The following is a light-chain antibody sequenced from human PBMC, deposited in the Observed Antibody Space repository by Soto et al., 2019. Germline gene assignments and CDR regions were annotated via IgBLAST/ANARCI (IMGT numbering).Light chain of an antibody. Sequence: EIVMTQSPATLSVSPGERATLSCRASQTVSSNLAWYQQKPGQAPRLLIYGASNSATGIPARFSGSGSGTEGTLTISSLQPEDFAVYFCQQYNNWPFTFGPGTKVDIK. V-gene: IGKV3D-15*01. J-gene: IGKJ3*01. CDR2: GAS. CDR3: QQYNNWPFT. CDR1: QTVSSN.